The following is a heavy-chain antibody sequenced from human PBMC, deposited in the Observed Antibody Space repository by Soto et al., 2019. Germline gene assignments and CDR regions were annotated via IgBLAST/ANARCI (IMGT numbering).Heavy chain of an antibody. J-gene: IGHJ4*02. D-gene: IGHD2-15*01. CDR3: AEDVDYCRGGNCYGLDY. CDR1: GGTFSNYG. CDR2: IIPISGTP. V-gene: IGHV1-69*01. Sequence: QAQLVQSGAEVKKPESSVKVSCKASGGTFSNYGINWVRQAPGQGLEWMGGIIPISGTPNYAQNFQGRVTITADESTGTAYMELRSLRSEDTAVYYCAEDVDYCRGGNCYGLDYWGQGTQVTVSS.